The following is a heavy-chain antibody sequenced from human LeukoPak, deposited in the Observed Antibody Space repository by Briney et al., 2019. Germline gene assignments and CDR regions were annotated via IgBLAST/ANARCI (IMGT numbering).Heavy chain of an antibody. CDR3: AKEGRLLWFGELEKGFDY. D-gene: IGHD3-10*01. V-gene: IGHV3-23*01. J-gene: IGHJ4*02. Sequence: TGGSLRLSCAASGFTFRNCGMGWVRQAPGKGLEWVSAISGSGGSTYYADSVKGRFTISRDNSKNTLYLQMNSLRAEDTAVYYCAKEGRLLWFGELEKGFDYWGQGTLVTVSS. CDR1: GFTFRNCG. CDR2: ISGSGGST.